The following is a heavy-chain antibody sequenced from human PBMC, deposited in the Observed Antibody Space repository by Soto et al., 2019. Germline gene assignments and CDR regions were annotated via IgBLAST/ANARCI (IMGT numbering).Heavy chain of an antibody. CDR1: GFTFSSYA. CDR3: ARDYPAAAAPYYYYGMDV. Sequence: GESLKISCAASGFTFSSYAMHWVRQAPGKGLEWVAVISYDGSNKYYADSVKGRFTISRDNSKNTLYLQMNSLRAEDTAVYYCARDYPAAAAPYYYYGMDVWGQGTTVTVSS. V-gene: IGHV3-30*04. D-gene: IGHD6-13*01. J-gene: IGHJ6*02. CDR2: ISYDGSNK.